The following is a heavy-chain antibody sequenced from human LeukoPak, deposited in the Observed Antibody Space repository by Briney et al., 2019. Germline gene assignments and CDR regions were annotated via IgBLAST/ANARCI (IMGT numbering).Heavy chain of an antibody. D-gene: IGHD2-15*01. J-gene: IGHJ4*02. V-gene: IGHV3-23*01. Sequence: GGSLRLSCGGSGFTFSSYAMSWVRQAPGKGLEWVSAISGSGTDTFYANSVKGQFTISRDNPKNTLYLQMNSLRAEDTAVYYCAKGGGSSCYSPSDYWGQGTLVTVSS. CDR1: GFTFSSYA. CDR3: AKGGGSSCYSPSDY. CDR2: ISGSGTDT.